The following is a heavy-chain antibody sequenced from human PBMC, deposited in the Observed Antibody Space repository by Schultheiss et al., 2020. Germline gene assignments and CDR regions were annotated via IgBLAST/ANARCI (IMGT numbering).Heavy chain of an antibody. Sequence: SETLSLTCTVSGGSVSSGSYYWSWIRQPPGKGLEWIGYIYYSGSTYYNPSLKSRVTISVDTSKNLFSLKLSSVTAADTAVYYRARQPTDLSNWYLDLWGRGPLVTVSS. J-gene: IGHJ2*01. CDR2: IYYSGST. V-gene: IGHV4-61*01. CDR3: ARQPTDLSNWYLDL. CDR1: GGSVSSGSYY.